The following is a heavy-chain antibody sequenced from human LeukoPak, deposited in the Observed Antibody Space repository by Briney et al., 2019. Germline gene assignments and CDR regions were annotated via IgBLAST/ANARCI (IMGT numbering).Heavy chain of an antibody. CDR1: GFTFSSYE. D-gene: IGHD6-6*01. J-gene: IGHJ4*02. CDR2: ISSSGSTI. Sequence: GGSLRLSCAASGFTFSSYEMNWVRQAPGKGLEWVSYISSSGSTIYYADSVKGRFTISRDNAKNSLYLQMNSLRAEDTAAYYCTRTPTPGYSSSSSKYYWGQGTLVTVSS. V-gene: IGHV3-48*03. CDR3: TRTPTPGYSSSSSKYY.